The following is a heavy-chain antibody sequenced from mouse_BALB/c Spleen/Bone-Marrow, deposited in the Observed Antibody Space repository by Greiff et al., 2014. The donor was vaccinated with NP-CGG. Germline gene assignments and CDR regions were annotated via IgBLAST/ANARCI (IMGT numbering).Heavy chain of an antibody. CDR1: GFTFSSFG. CDR2: ISSVSTTI. J-gene: IGHJ2*01. CDR3: ARCGYDDVDY. V-gene: IGHV5-17*02. D-gene: IGHD2-2*01. Sequence: EVQLQQSGGGLVQPGGSRKLSCAASGFTFSSFGMHWVRQAPEKGLEWVAYISSVSTTISYADTVKGRFTISRDDPKNTLFLQMTSLRSEDTAMYYCARCGYDDVDYWGQGTTLTVSS.